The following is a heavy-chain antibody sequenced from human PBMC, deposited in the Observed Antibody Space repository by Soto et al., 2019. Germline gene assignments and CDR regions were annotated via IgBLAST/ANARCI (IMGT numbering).Heavy chain of an antibody. Sequence: ASVKVSCKASGYTFTSYGISWVRQAPGQGLEWMGWISAYNGNTNYAQKLQGRVTMTTDTSTSTAYMELRSLRSDDTAVYYCARERTTRREYSSSFDYWGQGTLVTVSS. D-gene: IGHD6-6*01. CDR3: ARERTTRREYSSSFDY. J-gene: IGHJ4*02. V-gene: IGHV1-18*01. CDR1: GYTFTSYG. CDR2: ISAYNGNT.